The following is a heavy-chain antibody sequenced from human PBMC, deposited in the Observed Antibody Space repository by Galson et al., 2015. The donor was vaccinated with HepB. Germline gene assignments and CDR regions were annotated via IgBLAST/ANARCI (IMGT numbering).Heavy chain of an antibody. V-gene: IGHV3-74*01. J-gene: IGHJ6*02. CDR3: ASLRYSSSGHRDYYYYYGMDV. Sequence: SLRLSCAASGFTFSSYWMHWVRQAPGKGLVWVSRINSDGSSTSYADSVKGRFTISRDNAKNTLYLQMNSLRAEDTAVYYCASLRYSSSGHRDYYYYYGMDVWGQGTTVTVSS. CDR2: INSDGSST. CDR1: GFTFSSYW. D-gene: IGHD6-6*01.